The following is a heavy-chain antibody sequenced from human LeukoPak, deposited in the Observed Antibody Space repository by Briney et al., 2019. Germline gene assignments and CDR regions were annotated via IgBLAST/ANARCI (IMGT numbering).Heavy chain of an antibody. CDR3: ARTSSYGDYGLFDY. Sequence: GESLKISCQGSGYSFNSYLIGWVRQMPVKGLEWTGIIYPGDSDTRYSPSFQGQVTISADKSISTAYLQWSSLKASDTAMYYCARTSSYGDYGLFDYWGQGTLVTVSS. CDR2: IYPGDSDT. J-gene: IGHJ4*02. D-gene: IGHD4-17*01. V-gene: IGHV5-51*01. CDR1: GYSFNSYL.